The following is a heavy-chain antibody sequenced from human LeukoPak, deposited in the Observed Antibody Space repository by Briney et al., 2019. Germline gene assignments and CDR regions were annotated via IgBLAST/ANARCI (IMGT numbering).Heavy chain of an antibody. CDR2: ISSSGSTI. CDR3: AELGITMIGGV. D-gene: IGHD3-10*02. V-gene: IGHV3-48*03. CDR1: GFTLSSYE. Sequence: GGSPRLSCAASGFTLSSYEMNWVRQAPGKGLEWVSYISSSGSTIYYADSVKGRLTISRDNAKNSLYLQMNSLRAEDTAVYYCAELGITMIGGVWGKGTTVTISS. J-gene: IGHJ6*04.